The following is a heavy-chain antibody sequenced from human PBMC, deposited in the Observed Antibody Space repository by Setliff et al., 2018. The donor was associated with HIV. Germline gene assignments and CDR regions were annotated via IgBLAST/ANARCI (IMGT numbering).Heavy chain of an antibody. J-gene: IGHJ6*03. V-gene: IGHV4-34*01. CDR3: ARGESSGWCYYMDV. D-gene: IGHD6-19*01. CDR1: GGSFSANY. CDR2: IHHTGST. Sequence: KTSETLSLTCAVYGGSFSANYWTWIRQPPGEGLEWIGEIHHTGSTNYNPSLKSRVTISADTSKNQFSLKLSSVTAADTAVYYCARGESSGWCYYMDVWDKGTTVTVSS.